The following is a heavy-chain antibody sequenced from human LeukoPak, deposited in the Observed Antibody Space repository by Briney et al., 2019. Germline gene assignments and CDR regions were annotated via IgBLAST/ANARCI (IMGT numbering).Heavy chain of an antibody. D-gene: IGHD6-13*01. V-gene: IGHV1-2*02. CDR1: GYTFTSYY. Sequence: ASVKVSCKASGYTFTSYYMHWVRQAPGQGLEWMGWINPNSGGTNYAQKFQGRVTMTRDTSISTAYMELSRLRSDDTAVYYCAREGDSSSYYYYMDVWGKGTTVTVSS. CDR3: AREGDSSSYYYYMDV. J-gene: IGHJ6*03. CDR2: INPNSGGT.